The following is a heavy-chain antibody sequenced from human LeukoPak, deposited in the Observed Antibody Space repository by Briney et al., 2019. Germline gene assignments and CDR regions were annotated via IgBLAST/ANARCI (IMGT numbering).Heavy chain of an antibody. D-gene: IGHD3-10*01. Sequence: SETLSLTCTVSGGSISPYFWSWFRQPPGRGLEWIGYISYTGSTIYSPSLKSRVTISVDTSKNQFSLQLTSVTAADTAVYYCARDDYRGVTNFDPWGQGTLVTVSS. V-gene: IGHV4-59*01. CDR1: GGSISPYF. CDR3: ARDDYRGVTNFDP. J-gene: IGHJ5*02. CDR2: ISYTGST.